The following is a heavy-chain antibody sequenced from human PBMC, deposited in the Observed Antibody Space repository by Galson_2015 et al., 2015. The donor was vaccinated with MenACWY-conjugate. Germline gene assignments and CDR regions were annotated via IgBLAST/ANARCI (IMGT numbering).Heavy chain of an antibody. CDR2: IYSGGST. V-gene: IGHV3-66*01. J-gene: IGHJ4*02. CDR1: GFTVSSNY. CDR3: ARDKAYYDSSGYYQVFDY. Sequence: SLRLSCAASGFTVSSNYMSWVRQAPGKGLEWVSVIYSGGSTYYADSVKGRFTISRDDSKNTLYLQMNSLRAEDTAIYYCARDKAYYDSSGYYQVFDYWGQGTLVSVSS. D-gene: IGHD3-22*01.